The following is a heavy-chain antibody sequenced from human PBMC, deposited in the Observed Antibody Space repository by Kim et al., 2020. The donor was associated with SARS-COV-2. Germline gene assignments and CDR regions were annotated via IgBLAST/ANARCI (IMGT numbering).Heavy chain of an antibody. D-gene: IGHD3-10*01. CDR3: AKTIMRMVRGVHGWFDP. Sequence: GGSLRLSCAASGFTFSSYAMSWVRQAPGKGLESVSAISGSGGSTYYADSVKGRFTISRDNSKNTLYLQMNSLRAEDTAVYYCAKTIMRMVRGVHGWFDPWGQGTLVTVSS. V-gene: IGHV3-23*01. J-gene: IGHJ5*02. CDR1: GFTFSSYA. CDR2: ISGSGGST.